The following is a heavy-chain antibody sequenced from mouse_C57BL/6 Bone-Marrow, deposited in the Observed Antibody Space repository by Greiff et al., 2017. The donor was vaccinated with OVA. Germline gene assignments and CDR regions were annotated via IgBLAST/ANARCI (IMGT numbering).Heavy chain of an antibody. CDR2: ISYDGSN. CDR3: AEDDGYFHWYFDV. V-gene: IGHV3-6*01. D-gene: IGHD2-3*01. CDR1: GYSITSGYY. Sequence: EVQLQQSGPGLVKPSQSLSLTCSVTGYSITSGYYWNWIRQFPGNKLEWMGYISYDGSNNYNPSLKNRISITRDTSKNQFFLKLNSVTTEDTATYYCAEDDGYFHWYFDVWGTGTTVTVSS. J-gene: IGHJ1*03.